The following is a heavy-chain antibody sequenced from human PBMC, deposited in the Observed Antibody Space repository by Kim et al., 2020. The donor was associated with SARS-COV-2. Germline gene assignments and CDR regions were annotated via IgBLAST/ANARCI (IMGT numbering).Heavy chain of an antibody. D-gene: IGHD2-2*01. CDR2: IYYSGST. CDR3: ARLGYQGYYQTRVRPYVAFDI. Sequence: SETLSLTCTVSGGSISSSSYYWGWIRQPPGKGLEWIGSIYYSGSTYYNPSLKSRVTISVDTSKNQFSLKLSSVTAADTAVYYCARLGYQGYYQTRVRPYVAFDIWGQGTMVTVSS. CDR1: GGSISSSSYY. J-gene: IGHJ3*02. V-gene: IGHV4-39*01.